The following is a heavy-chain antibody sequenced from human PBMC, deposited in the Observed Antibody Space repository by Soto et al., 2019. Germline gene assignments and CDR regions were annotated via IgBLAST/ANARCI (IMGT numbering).Heavy chain of an antibody. J-gene: IGHJ6*01. D-gene: IGHD2-15*01. CDR1: GFTFSSYG. CDR2: IWYDGSNK. V-gene: IGHV3-33*01. Sequence: QVQLVESGGGVVQPGRSLRLSCAASGFTFSSYGMHWVRQAPGKGLEWVAVIWYDGSNKYYADSVKGRFTISRDNSKNTLYLQMNSLRAEDTAVYYCARDISCSGGSGYDYYYYYGMDVW. CDR3: ARDISCSGGSGYDYYYYYGMDV.